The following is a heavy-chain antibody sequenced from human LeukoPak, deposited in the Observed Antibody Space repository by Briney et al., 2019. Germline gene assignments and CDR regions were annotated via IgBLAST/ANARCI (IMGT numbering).Heavy chain of an antibody. CDR2: ISAYNGNT. J-gene: IGHJ6*03. CDR3: AGDCSSTSCLPSAYYYYYYMDV. D-gene: IGHD2-2*01. V-gene: IGHV1-18*01. Sequence: GASVKVSCKASGYTFTSYGISWERQAPGQGLEWMGWISAYNGNTNYAQKLQGRVTMTTDTSTSTAYMELRSLRSDDTAVYYCAGDCSSTSCLPSAYYYYYYMDVWGKGTTVTVSS. CDR1: GYTFTSYG.